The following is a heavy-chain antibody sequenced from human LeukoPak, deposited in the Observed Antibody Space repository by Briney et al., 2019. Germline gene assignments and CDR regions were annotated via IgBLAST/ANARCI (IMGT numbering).Heavy chain of an antibody. CDR1: GFTFSGYW. V-gene: IGHV3-74*01. CDR2: INSDGSST. CDR3: ARAIGLDFDF. D-gene: IGHD2/OR15-2a*01. Sequence: PGGSLRLSCAASGFTFSGYWMHWVRQAPGKGLVWVSRINSDGSSTTYADSVKGRFTISRDNAKNTLSLQMNSLRAEDTAMYYCARAIGLDFDFWGQGTLVTVSS. J-gene: IGHJ4*02.